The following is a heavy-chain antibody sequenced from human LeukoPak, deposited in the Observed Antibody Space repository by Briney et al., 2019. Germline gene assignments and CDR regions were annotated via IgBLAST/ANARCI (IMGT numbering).Heavy chain of an antibody. D-gene: IGHD3-10*01. CDR2: INHSGST. CDR1: GGSFSGYH. V-gene: IGHV4-34*01. Sequence: SETLSLTCAVYGGSFSGYHWSWIRQPPGKGLEWIGEINHSGSTNYNPSLKSRVTISVDTSKNQFSLKLSSVTAADTAVYYCARGLRDYYGSGSYYYFDYWGQGTLVTVSS. CDR3: ARGLRDYYGSGSYYYFDY. J-gene: IGHJ4*02.